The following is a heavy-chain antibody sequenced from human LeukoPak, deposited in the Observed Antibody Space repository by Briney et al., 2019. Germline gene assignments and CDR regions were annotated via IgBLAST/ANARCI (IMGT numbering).Heavy chain of an antibody. Sequence: PSETLSLTCAVYGGSFSGYYWSWLRQPPGKGLEWIGEINHSGSTNYNPSLKSRVTISVDTSKNQFSLKLSSVTAADTAVYYCARPPVDFWSGYYGDAFDIWGQGTMVTVSS. V-gene: IGHV4-34*01. D-gene: IGHD3-3*01. CDR3: ARPPVDFWSGYYGDAFDI. CDR2: INHSGST. CDR1: GGSFSGYY. J-gene: IGHJ3*02.